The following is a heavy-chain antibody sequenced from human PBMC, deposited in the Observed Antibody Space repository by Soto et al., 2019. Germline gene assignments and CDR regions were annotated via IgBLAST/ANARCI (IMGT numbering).Heavy chain of an antibody. Sequence: GGSLRFSCAASGFTFSSYVMTWVRQAPGKGLEWVSTIGGSGVGGRTYYADSVKGRFTISRDNSKNTLYLQMNNLRAEDTAVYYCAKGLYSGSGTDYYYYYMDVWGKGTTVTVSS. CDR2: IGGSGVGGRT. D-gene: IGHD3-10*01. J-gene: IGHJ6*03. V-gene: IGHV3-23*01. CDR1: GFTFSSYV. CDR3: AKGLYSGSGTDYYYYYMDV.